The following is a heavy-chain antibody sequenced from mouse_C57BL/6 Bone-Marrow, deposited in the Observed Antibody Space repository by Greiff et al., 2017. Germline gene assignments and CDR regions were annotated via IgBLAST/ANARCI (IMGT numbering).Heavy chain of an antibody. CDR3: ARPLYYLYAMDY. V-gene: IGHV2-2*01. J-gene: IGHJ4*01. D-gene: IGHD2-1*01. CDR1: GFSLTSYG. CDR2: IWSGGST. Sequence: VKLQESGPGLVQPSQSLSITCTVSGFSLTSYGVHWVRQSPGKGLEWLGVIWSGGSTDYNAAFISRLSISKDNSKSQVFFKMNSLQADDTAIYYCARPLYYLYAMDYWGQGTSVTVSS.